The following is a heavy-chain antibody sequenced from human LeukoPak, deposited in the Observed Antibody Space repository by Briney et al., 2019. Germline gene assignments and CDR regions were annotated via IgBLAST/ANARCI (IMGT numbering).Heavy chain of an antibody. J-gene: IGHJ4*02. Sequence: SETLSLTSTLSVGSINIDAYISTSVRHPPGNCLEWIGRFHHGGSPSYNPSLQSRVTISADTSGNQFSLNLRSVTDADTAVYYCARGLTTDKIDYWGQGTLVTVSS. V-gene: IGHV4-30-4*01. CDR1: VGSINIDAYI. CDR3: ARGLTTDKIDY. D-gene: IGHD4-17*01. CDR2: FHHGGSP.